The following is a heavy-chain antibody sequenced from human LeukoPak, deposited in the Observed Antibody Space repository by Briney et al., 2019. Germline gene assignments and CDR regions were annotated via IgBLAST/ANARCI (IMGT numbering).Heavy chain of an antibody. D-gene: IGHD2-15*01. CDR1: GFIFSNYY. J-gene: IGHJ4*02. V-gene: IGHV3-21*01. CDR3: AREAYCSGGSCYSDY. CDR2: ISSSSRYI. Sequence: GGSLRLSCAASGFIFSNYYMHWVRQAPGKGLEWVSSISSSSRYIYYADSMKGRFTISRDNAKNSLYLQMNSLRAEDTAVYYCAREAYCSGGSCYSDYWGQGTLVTVSS.